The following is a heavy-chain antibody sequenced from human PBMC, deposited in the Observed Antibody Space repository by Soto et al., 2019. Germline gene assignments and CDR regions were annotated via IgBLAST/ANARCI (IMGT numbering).Heavy chain of an antibody. V-gene: IGHV4-30-4*01. D-gene: IGHD3-22*01. CDR3: ARDRGDESSGYLDY. CDR1: GGSISSGDYY. CDR2: IYYSGST. J-gene: IGHJ4*02. Sequence: SEPLSHTCTVSGGSISSGDYYWSWIRQPPGKGLEWIGYIYYSGSTYYNPSLKSRVTISVDTSKNQFSLKLSSVTAADTAVYYCARDRGDESSGYLDYWGQGTLVTVSS.